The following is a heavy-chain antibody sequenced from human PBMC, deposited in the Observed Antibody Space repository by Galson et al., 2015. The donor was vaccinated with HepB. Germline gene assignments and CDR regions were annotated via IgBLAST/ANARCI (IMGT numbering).Heavy chain of an antibody. CDR1: EFTFSSYW. V-gene: IGHV3-7*03. Sequence: SLRLSCAASEFTFSSYWMNWVRQAPGKGLEWVADINPDGSEKYYVASLKGRFPISRYHAKNSLYLQMDSLRAEDTAVYYCARRISLVRGIITKPDYYYGMDVWGQGTTVTVAS. CDR3: ARRISLVRGIITKPDYYYGMDV. CDR2: INPDGSEK. D-gene: IGHD3-10*01. J-gene: IGHJ6*02.